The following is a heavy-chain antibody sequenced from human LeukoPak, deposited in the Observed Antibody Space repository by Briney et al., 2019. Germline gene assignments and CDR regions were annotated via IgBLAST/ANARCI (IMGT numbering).Heavy chain of an antibody. V-gene: IGHV1-18*01. Sequence: GASVKDSCKGSGYTLPNYRISWVRQPPGQGLEWMGWISAYNGNTNYAQKLQGRVTMTTDTSTSTAYMELRSLRSDDTALYYCAIRFLEWLLPDYWGQVTLVTVSS. CDR1: GYTLPNYR. CDR2: ISAYNGNT. CDR3: AIRFLEWLLPDY. D-gene: IGHD3-3*01. J-gene: IGHJ4*02.